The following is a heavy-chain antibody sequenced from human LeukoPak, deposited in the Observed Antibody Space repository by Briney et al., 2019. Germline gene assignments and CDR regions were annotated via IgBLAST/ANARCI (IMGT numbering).Heavy chain of an antibody. CDR3: ARALGYYDSSGYYPPVAFDI. D-gene: IGHD3-22*01. V-gene: IGHV4-30-2*01. Sequence: SETLSLTCAVSGGSISSGGYSWSWIRQPPGKGLEWIGYIYHSGSTYYNPSLKSRVTISVDRSKNQFSLKLSSVTAADTAVYYCARALGYYDSSGYYPPVAFDIWGQGTMVTVSS. J-gene: IGHJ3*02. CDR1: GGSISSGGYS. CDR2: IYHSGST.